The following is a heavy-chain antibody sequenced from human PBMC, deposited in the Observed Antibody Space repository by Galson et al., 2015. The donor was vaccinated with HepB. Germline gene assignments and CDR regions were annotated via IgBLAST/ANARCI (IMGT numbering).Heavy chain of an antibody. Sequence: SVKVSCKASGYTFTSCPMHWVRQAPGQRLEWMGWINAGNGNTEYSQKFQGRVTFTRDTSASTAYMELRSLRSEDTAVYYCARDLVYYDSTGTAIYFYRFMDVWGKGTTVTVSS. CDR2: INAGNGNT. CDR1: GYTFTSCP. J-gene: IGHJ6*03. D-gene: IGHD3-22*01. V-gene: IGHV1-3*01. CDR3: ARDLVYYDSTGTAIYFYRFMDV.